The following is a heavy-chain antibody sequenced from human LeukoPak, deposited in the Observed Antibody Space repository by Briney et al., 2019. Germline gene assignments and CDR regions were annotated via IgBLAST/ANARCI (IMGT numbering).Heavy chain of an antibody. CDR2: INIDGSST. V-gene: IGHV3-74*01. CDR1: GFTFSSYW. Sequence: GGSPRLSCAASGFTFSSYWMHWVRQAPGKGLVWVSRINIDGSSTSYADSVKGRFPILRDNAKNTVYLQMNSLRAEDTAVYYCARAKRGYYYYMDVWGKGTTVTISS. D-gene: IGHD3-10*01. CDR3: ARAKRGYYYYMDV. J-gene: IGHJ6*03.